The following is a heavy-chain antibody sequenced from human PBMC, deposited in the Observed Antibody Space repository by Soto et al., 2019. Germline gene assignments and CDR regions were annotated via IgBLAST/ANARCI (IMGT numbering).Heavy chain of an antibody. CDR1: GFTCTTYA. CDR2: ISNDGRGK. CDR3: ARDQCFGGGRSCYYFDF. V-gene: IGHV3-30*04. Sequence: QVQLVESGGGVVQPGRSLRLSCAASGFTCTTYAIDWFRQAPGKGLEWVAVISNDGRGKYYADSVKGRFTISRDNSKNTLYLQMNSLRSDDTAVYYCARDQCFGGGRSCYYFDFWGQGTLVTVSS. J-gene: IGHJ4*02. D-gene: IGHD2-15*01.